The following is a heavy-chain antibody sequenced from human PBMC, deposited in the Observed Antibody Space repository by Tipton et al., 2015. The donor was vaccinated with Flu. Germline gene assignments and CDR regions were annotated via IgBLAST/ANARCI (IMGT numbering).Heavy chain of an antibody. D-gene: IGHD1-26*01. Sequence: TLSLTCTVSGASMKDHYWSWIRQSPGKGLEWIAYVHYSDSSNFNPSLKSRLTTSLDTSNNQFSLRLTSVTAADTALYYCARHSKSGTYQYTFDIWGQGTMVTVSS. CDR2: VHYSDSS. V-gene: IGHV4-59*08. J-gene: IGHJ3*02. CDR3: ARHSKSGTYQYTFDI. CDR1: GASMKDHY.